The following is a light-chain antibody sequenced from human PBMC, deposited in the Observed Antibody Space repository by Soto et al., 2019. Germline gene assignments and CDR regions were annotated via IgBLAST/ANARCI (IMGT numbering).Light chain of an antibody. CDR3: QQYYSSIT. J-gene: IGKJ5*01. CDR2: WAS. Sequence: DVVMTQSPDSLAVSLGERATINCKSSQSVFYSANNKNSLAWYQQKPGQPPKLLIHWASTRESGVPDRFSGSGSGTDFTLTISSLQAEDVAVYYCQQYYSSITFGQGTRLEIK. V-gene: IGKV4-1*01. CDR1: QSVFYSANNKNS.